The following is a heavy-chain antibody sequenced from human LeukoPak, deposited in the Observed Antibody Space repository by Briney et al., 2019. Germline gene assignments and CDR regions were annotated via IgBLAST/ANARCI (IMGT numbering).Heavy chain of an antibody. CDR3: ARLPYYDSSGFDP. CDR2: INHSGST. J-gene: IGHJ5*02. D-gene: IGHD3-22*01. Sequence: PSETLSLTCAVYGGSFSGYYWSWIRQPPGKVLEWIGEINHSGSTNYNPSLKSRVTISVDTSKDQFSLKLSSVTAADTAVYYCARLPYYDSSGFDPWGQGTLVTVSS. CDR1: GGSFSGYY. V-gene: IGHV4-34*01.